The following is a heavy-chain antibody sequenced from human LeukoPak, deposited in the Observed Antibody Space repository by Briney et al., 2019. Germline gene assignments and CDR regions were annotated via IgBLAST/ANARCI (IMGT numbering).Heavy chain of an antibody. CDR1: GFTFSSYA. V-gene: IGHV3-23*01. Sequence: GGSLRLSCAASGFTFSSYAMSWVRQAPGKGLEWVSAISGSGGSTHYADSVKGRFTISRDNSKNTLYLQMNSLRAEDTAVYYCAKKSAITMIVVVIPNFDYWGQGTLVTVSS. J-gene: IGHJ4*02. CDR2: ISGSGGST. CDR3: AKKSAITMIVVVIPNFDY. D-gene: IGHD3-22*01.